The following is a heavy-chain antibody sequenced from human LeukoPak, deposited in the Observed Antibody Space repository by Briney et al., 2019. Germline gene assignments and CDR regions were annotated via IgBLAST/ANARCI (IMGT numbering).Heavy chain of an antibody. J-gene: IGHJ3*02. V-gene: IGHV4-34*01. Sequence: PSETLSLTCAVYGGSFSGYYWSWIRQPPGKGLEWIGEINHSGSTNYNPPLKSRVTISVDTSKNQFSLKLSSVTAADTAVYYCARHRSRGSGSYYKRNAFDIWGQGTMVTVSS. CDR3: ARHRSRGSGSYYKRNAFDI. CDR1: GGSFSGYY. D-gene: IGHD3-10*01. CDR2: INHSGST.